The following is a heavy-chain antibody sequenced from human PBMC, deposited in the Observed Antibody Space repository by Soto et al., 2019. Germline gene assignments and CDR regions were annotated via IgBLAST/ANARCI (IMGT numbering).Heavy chain of an antibody. V-gene: IGHV1-69*08. CDR2: IIPIFGVT. CDR1: GGTFSSYT. D-gene: IGHD5-18*01. CDR3: VRDWASTTQPWGFGDS. J-gene: IGHJ4*02. Sequence: QVQLVQSGAEVKKPVSSVKVSCKASGGTFSSYTITWVRQAPGQGLEWLGRIIPIFGVTNYAKNFQDRVTITEDRSTTTAYMELSRLRSEDTAVYYCVRDWASTTQPWGFGDSWGQGTLVTVSS.